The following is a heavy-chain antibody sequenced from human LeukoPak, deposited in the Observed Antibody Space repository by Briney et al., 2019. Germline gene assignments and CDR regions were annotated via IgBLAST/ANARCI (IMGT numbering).Heavy chain of an antibody. V-gene: IGHV4-59*01. D-gene: IGHD3-9*01. CDR1: GGSISSYY. CDR2: IYYSGST. J-gene: IGHJ4*02. CDR3: ARGYLDYDILTGYYLFDY. Sequence: PSETLSLTCTVSGGSISSYYWSWIRQPPGKGLEWIGYIYYSGSTNYDPSLKSRVTISVDTSKSQFSLKLSSVTAADTAVYYCARGYLDYDILTGYYLFDYWGQGTLVTVSS.